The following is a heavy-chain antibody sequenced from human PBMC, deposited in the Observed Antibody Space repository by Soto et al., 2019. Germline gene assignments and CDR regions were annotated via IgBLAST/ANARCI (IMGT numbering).Heavy chain of an antibody. CDR3: AKDGGSGTYPEY. D-gene: IGHD1-26*01. V-gene: IGHV3-23*01. CDR1: GFTFSSYA. J-gene: IGHJ4*02. CDR2: ISSSGDST. Sequence: VGSLRLSCAASGFTFSSYAMNWVRQAPGTGLEWVSVISSSGDSTYYADSVKGRFTISRDNSKNTLYLQMNSLRAEDTALYYCAKDGGSGTYPEYWGQGALVTVSS.